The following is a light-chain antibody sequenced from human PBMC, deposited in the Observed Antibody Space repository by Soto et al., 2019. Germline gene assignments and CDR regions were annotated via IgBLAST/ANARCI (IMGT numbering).Light chain of an antibody. V-gene: IGKV1-9*01. Sequence: IQLTQSPSSLSASVGDRVTITCRASQGISSYLAWYQQKPGKAPKLLIYAAYTLQSGVPSRFSGSGSGTDFTLTISSLQPEDFPTYYCQQLNSFGPGTKVDIK. CDR2: AAY. J-gene: IGKJ3*01. CDR3: QQLNS. CDR1: QGISSY.